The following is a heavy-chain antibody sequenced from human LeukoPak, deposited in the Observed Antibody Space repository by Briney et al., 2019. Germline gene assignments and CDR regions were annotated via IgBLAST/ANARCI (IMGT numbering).Heavy chain of an antibody. V-gene: IGHV5-51*01. Sequence: GESLKISCKGSGYSITSYWIGWVRQMPGNGLEWMGIIYSGDSDTICSPSFQGQVTISADKSISTAYLQWSSLKASDTAIYYCARRSAGDNAFDLWGQGTMVTVSS. J-gene: IGHJ3*01. CDR1: GYSITSYW. D-gene: IGHD3-10*01. CDR2: IYSGDSDT. CDR3: ARRSAGDNAFDL.